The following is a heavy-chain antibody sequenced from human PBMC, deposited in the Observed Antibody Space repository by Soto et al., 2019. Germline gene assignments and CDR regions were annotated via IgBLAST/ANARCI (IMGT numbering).Heavy chain of an antibody. V-gene: IGHV3-23*01. Sequence: GGSLRLSXAASGFTFSTYAMSWVRQAPGKGLEWVSAISGSGGNSTFYGDSVKGRFTISRDNSKNTLYLQMNSLGAEDTAVYYCAKGGGSCCFDNWGQGTLVTVSS. D-gene: IGHD2-15*01. CDR2: ISGSGGNST. CDR3: AKGGGSCCFDN. CDR1: GFTFSTYA. J-gene: IGHJ4*02.